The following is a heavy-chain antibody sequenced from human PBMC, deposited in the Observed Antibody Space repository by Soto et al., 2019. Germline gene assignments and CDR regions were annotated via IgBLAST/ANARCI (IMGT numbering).Heavy chain of an antibody. Sequence: ASVKVSCKASGDTFTTYDINWVRQATGHGLEWMGWINPNSGNIGYAQRFQGRVTMTRDTAIRTAYMEVSSLRSDDTAVYYCARGRASGSYYLLHYWGPGTFLTVSS. CDR3: ARGRASGSYYLLHY. J-gene: IGHJ4*02. D-gene: IGHD3-10*01. CDR1: GDTFTTYD. V-gene: IGHV1-8*01. CDR2: INPNSGNI.